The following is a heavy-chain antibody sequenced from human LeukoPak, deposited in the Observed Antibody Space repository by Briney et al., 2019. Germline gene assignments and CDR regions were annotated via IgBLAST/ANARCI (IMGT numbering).Heavy chain of an antibody. CDR2: INPNSGGT. D-gene: IGHD3-22*01. CDR3: ALMTYYYDGSGYYCPDY. V-gene: IGHV1-2*02. CDR1: GYTFTGYY. Sequence: ASVKLSCKSSGYTFTGYYMHWVRQAPGQGLEWMGCINPNSGGTNYAQKFQGRVRMTRDTSISTAYMELSRLRSDDTAVYYCALMTYYYDGSGYYCPDYWGQGTLVTVSS. J-gene: IGHJ4*02.